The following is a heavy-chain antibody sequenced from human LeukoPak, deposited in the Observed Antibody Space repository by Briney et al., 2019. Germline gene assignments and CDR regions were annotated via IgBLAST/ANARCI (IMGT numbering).Heavy chain of an antibody. CDR1: GGSINNYY. Sequence: PSETLSLTCTVSGGSINNYYWSWIRQPPGKGLEWIAYIYYGGSTNYNPSLKSRVSISVDTSKNQFSLKLSSVTAADTAQYYCARRGPFGSFDYWGQGPLVTVSS. J-gene: IGHJ4*02. D-gene: IGHD3-10*01. CDR2: IYYGGST. V-gene: IGHV4-59*08. CDR3: ARRGPFGSFDY.